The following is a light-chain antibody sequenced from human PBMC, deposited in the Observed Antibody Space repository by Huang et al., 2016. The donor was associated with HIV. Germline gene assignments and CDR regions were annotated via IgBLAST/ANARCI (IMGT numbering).Light chain of an antibody. CDR2: WAS. V-gene: IGKV4-1*01. J-gene: IGKJ4*01. Sequence: DIVMTQSPDYLTVSLGERATINCRSSQSLFFSSNKRSYLAWDQKQPGQPPKLVISWASARESGAPDRFSGSGSETHFTLTINSLQAEDVAVYYCQQYYHNPLTFGGGTKVEI. CDR3: QQYYHNPLT. CDR1: QSLFFSSNKRSY.